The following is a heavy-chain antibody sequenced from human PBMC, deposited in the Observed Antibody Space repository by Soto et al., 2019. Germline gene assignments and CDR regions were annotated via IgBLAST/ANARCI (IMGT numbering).Heavy chain of an antibody. Sequence: EVQLVESGGGLVQPGGSLRLSCVASGFTVSNKYLNWVRQAPGKGLEWVSLIYSGGAAYYADSVKGRFSISRDNSKSTLYLQMNSLRAEDTAVYYCASSESKPRFDLWGQGTLVTVSS. CDR2: IYSGGAA. D-gene: IGHD1-26*01. CDR3: ASSESKPRFDL. CDR1: GFTVSNKY. J-gene: IGHJ4*02. V-gene: IGHV3-66*01.